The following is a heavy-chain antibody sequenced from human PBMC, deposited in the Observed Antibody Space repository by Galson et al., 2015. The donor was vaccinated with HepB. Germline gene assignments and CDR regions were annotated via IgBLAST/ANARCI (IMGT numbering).Heavy chain of an antibody. CDR1: GFTFSSYA. Sequence: SLRLSCAASGFTFSSYAMHWVRQAPGKGLEWVAVISYDGSNKYYADSVKGRFTISRDSSKNTLYLQMNSLRAEDTAVYYCARDLDTAMLRDYFDYWGQGTLVTVSS. CDR2: ISYDGSNK. J-gene: IGHJ4*02. D-gene: IGHD5-18*01. V-gene: IGHV3-30*04. CDR3: ARDLDTAMLRDYFDY.